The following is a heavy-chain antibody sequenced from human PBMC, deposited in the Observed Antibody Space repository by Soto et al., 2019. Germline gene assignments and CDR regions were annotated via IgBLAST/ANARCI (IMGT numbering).Heavy chain of an antibody. J-gene: IGHJ6*03. CDR1: GGSFSGYY. D-gene: IGHD7-27*01. Sequence: SETLSLTCAVYGGSFSGYYWSWIRQPPGKGLEWIGEINHSGSTNYNPSLKSRVTISVDTSKNQFSLKLSSVTAADTAVYYCARGELGDRDWDYYYYYMDVWGKGTTVTVSS. V-gene: IGHV4-34*01. CDR2: INHSGST. CDR3: ARGELGDRDWDYYYYYMDV.